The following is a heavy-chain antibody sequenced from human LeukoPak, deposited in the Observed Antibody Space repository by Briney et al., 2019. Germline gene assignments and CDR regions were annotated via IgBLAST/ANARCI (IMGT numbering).Heavy chain of an antibody. CDR1: GAXISSGGYY. J-gene: IGHJ4*02. CDR2: IYYSGSI. CDR3: ARTSSTTSSIDY. D-gene: IGHD2-2*01. Sequence: SETLSLTCTVSGAXISSGGYYWSWIRQRPGKGLVWIGYIYYSGSIYYNSILPSLKSRVTISVDTSKNQFSLKLSSVTAADTAVYYCARTSSTTSSIDYWGQGTLVTVSS. V-gene: IGHV4-31*03.